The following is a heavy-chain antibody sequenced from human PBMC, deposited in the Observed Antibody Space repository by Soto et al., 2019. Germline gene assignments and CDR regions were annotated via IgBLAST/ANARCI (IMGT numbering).Heavy chain of an antibody. D-gene: IGHD5-18*01. CDR3: ARDQGYSYGPFDY. CDR1: GFTFSSYS. CDR2: ISSSSSTI. J-gene: IGHJ4*02. V-gene: IGHV3-48*01. Sequence: PGGSLRLSCAASGFTFSSYSMNWVRQAPGKGLEWVSYISSSSSTIYYADSVKGRFTISGDNAKNSLYLQMNSLRAEDTAVYYCARDQGYSYGPFDYWGQGTLVTVSS.